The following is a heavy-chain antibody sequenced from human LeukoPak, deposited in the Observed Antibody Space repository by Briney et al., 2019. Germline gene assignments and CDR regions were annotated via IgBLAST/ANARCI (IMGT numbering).Heavy chain of an antibody. D-gene: IGHD5-18*01. CDR1: GFTFSSYW. CDR2: VNSDGTST. CDR3: ARTTEGGYSYGYFYYYYMDV. Sequence: GGSLRLSCAASGFTFSSYWMHWVRQVPGKGLVWVSRVNSDGTSTTYADSVKGRFTISRDNAKNTLYLQMNSLRAEDTAVYYCARTTEGGYSYGYFYYYYMDVWGKGTTVTISS. V-gene: IGHV3-74*01. J-gene: IGHJ6*03.